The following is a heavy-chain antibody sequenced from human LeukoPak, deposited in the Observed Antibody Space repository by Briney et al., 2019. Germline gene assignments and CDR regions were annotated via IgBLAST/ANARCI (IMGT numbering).Heavy chain of an antibody. CDR2: IYYSGST. J-gene: IGHJ4*02. D-gene: IGHD3-9*01. CDR3: ATQIYYDILTGFDHDY. Sequence: SETLSLTCTVSGGSISSSSYYWGWIRQPPGKGLEWIGSIYYSGSTYYNPSLKSRVTISVDTSKNQFSLKLSSVTAADTAVYYCATQIYYDILTGFDHDYWGQGTLVTVSS. CDR1: GGSISSSSYY. V-gene: IGHV4-39*01.